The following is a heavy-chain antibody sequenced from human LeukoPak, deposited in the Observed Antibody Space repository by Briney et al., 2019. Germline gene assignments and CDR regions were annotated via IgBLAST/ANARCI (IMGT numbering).Heavy chain of an antibody. V-gene: IGHV3-7*01. CDR2: IKQDGSEK. J-gene: IGHJ4*02. CDR1: GFTFSSYW. D-gene: IGHD5-12*01. CDR3: AREYSDYDRTIDS. Sequence: GGSLRLSCAASGFTFSSYWMSWVRQAPGKGLEWVANIKQDGSEKYYVDSVKGRFTISRDNAKNSPYLQMNSLRAEDTAVYYCAREYSDYDRTIDSWGQGTLVTVSS.